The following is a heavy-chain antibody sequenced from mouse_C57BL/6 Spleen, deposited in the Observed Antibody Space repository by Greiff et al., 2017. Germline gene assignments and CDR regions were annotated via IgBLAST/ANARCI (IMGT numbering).Heavy chain of an antibody. D-gene: IGHD1-1*01. CDR1: GYTFTSYW. CDR3: ARGGPRGITTAPAWFAY. J-gene: IGHJ3*01. Sequence: QVQLQQPGAELVKPGASVKLSCKASGYTFTSYWMHWVKQRPGQGLEWIGMIHPNSGSTNYNEKFKSKATLTVDKSSSTAYMQLSSLTSEDSAVYYCARGGPRGITTAPAWFAYWGQGTLVTVSA. CDR2: IHPNSGST. V-gene: IGHV1-64*01.